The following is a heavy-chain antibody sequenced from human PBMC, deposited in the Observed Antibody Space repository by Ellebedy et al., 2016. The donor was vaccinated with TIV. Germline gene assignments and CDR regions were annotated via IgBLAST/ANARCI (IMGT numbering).Heavy chain of an antibody. CDR2: ISSSSSHI. D-gene: IGHD6-19*01. CDR3: AREGSGSGMDV. J-gene: IGHJ6*02. V-gene: IGHV3-21*01. Sequence: GGSLRLXCAASGFTFSSYSMNWVRQAPGKGLEWVSSISSSSSHIYYADSVKGRFTISRDNAKNSLYLQMNSLRAEDTAVYYCAREGSGSGMDVWGQGTTVTVSS. CDR1: GFTFSSYS.